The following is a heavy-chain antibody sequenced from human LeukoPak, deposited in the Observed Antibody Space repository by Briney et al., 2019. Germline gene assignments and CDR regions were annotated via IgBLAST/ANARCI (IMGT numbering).Heavy chain of an antibody. J-gene: IGHJ5*02. CDR1: GYSFTSYW. V-gene: IGHV5-51*01. Sequence: GESLQISCKGSGYSFTSYWIGWVRQLPGKGLEWMGIIYPGDSDTRYSPSFQGQVTISADKSISTAYLQWSSLKASDTAMYYCAGSSIAAAPSEAWFDPWGQGTLVTVSS. D-gene: IGHD6-13*01. CDR3: AGSSIAAAPSEAWFDP. CDR2: IYPGDSDT.